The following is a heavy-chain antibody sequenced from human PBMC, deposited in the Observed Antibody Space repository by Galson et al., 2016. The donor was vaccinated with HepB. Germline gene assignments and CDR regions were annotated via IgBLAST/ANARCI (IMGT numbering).Heavy chain of an antibody. CDR2: IYHLGNT. CDR3: ATITFAHGFDI. Sequence: SETLSLTCTVSGASIRRYYWSWIRQSPRKGLEWIGFIYHLGNTDYNPSLESRVTISLDTSKSLFSLIVRSVTAADTAFYYCATITFAHGFDIWGQGAAVTVSS. J-gene: IGHJ3*02. V-gene: IGHV4-59*12. CDR1: GASIRRYY. D-gene: IGHD3-10*01.